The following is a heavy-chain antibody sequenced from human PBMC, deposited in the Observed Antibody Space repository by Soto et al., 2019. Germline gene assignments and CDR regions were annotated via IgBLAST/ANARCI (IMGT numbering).Heavy chain of an antibody. V-gene: IGHV3-23*01. D-gene: IGHD1-26*01. CDR3: AKENGIVGANWGLFHY. J-gene: IGHJ4*02. Sequence: EVQLLESGGGLVQSGGSLRLSCAASGFGFSGFAMNWVRQAPGKGLEWVSAIRATGDTTHYADHVKGRFTISRDNSKNMLYLQMTSLRAEDTAIYYCAKENGIVGANWGLFHYWGQGTLVTVSS. CDR2: IRATGDTT. CDR1: GFGFSGFA.